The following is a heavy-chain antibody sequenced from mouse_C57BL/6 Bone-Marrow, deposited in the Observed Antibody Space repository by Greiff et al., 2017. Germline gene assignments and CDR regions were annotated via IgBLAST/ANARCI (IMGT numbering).Heavy chain of an antibody. J-gene: IGHJ4*01. CDR2: IYPGDGDT. CDR1: GYAFSSSW. V-gene: IGHV1-82*01. Sequence: VQLQQSGPELVKPGASVKISCKASGYAFSSSWMNWVKQRPGQGLEWIGRIYPGDGDTNYNGKFKGKATLTADKSSSTAYMQLSSLTSEDSAVYFCARRYSDYEDYAMDYWGQGTSVTVSS. D-gene: IGHD2-13*01. CDR3: ARRYSDYEDYAMDY.